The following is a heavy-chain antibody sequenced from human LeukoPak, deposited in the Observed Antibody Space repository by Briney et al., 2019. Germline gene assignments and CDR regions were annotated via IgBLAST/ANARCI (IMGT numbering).Heavy chain of an antibody. Sequence: GGSLRLSCTISGFTLSSYEMTWFRQAPGKGLEWVSSIGYGGSDTHYADSVKGRFTVSRDNSKNTLYLQLNSLRADDTALYYCAKARSYSTSSLTFDMWGQGAMVTVSS. CDR2: IGYGGSDT. CDR3: AKARSYSTSSLTFDM. CDR1: GFTLSSYE. V-gene: IGHV3-23*01. J-gene: IGHJ3*02. D-gene: IGHD6-6*01.